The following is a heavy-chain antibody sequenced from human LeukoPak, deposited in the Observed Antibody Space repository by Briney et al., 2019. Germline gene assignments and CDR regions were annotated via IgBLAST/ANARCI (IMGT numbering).Heavy chain of an antibody. V-gene: IGHV5-51*01. J-gene: IGHJ5*02. Sequence: GESLKISCKASGYSFTSYWIGWVRQMPGKGLEWMGIIYPGYSDTRYTPSFQGQVTISADKSISTAYLQWSSLKASDTAMYYCARYSSSWYPYNWFDPWGQGTLVTVSS. D-gene: IGHD6-13*01. CDR1: GYSFTSYW. CDR2: IYPGYSDT. CDR3: ARYSSSWYPYNWFDP.